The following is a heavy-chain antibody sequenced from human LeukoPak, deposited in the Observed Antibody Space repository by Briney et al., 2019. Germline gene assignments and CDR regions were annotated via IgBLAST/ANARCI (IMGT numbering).Heavy chain of an antibody. J-gene: IGHJ4*02. CDR2: ISAYNGNT. V-gene: IGHV1-18*01. CDR3: ARWGSRLWFGELSYFDY. CDR1: GYTFTSYG. Sequence: ASVKVSCKASGYTFTSYGISWVRQAPGQGLEWMGWISAYNGNTNYAQKLQGRVIMTTDTSTSTAYMELRSLRSDDTAVYYCARWGSRLWFGELSYFDYWGQGTLVTVSS. D-gene: IGHD3-10*01.